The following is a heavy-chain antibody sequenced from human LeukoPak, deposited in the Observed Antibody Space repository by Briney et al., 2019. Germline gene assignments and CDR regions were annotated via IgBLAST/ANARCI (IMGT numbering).Heavy chain of an antibody. J-gene: IGHJ4*02. CDR1: GGSISSSSYY. Sequence: PSETLSLTCTISGGSISSSSYYWGWIRQPPGKGLEWIGSIYYSGSTYYNPSLKSRVTISVDTSKNQFSLKLSSVTAADTAVYYCARDEGRYSRSFDYWGQGTLVTVSS. CDR3: ARDEGRYSRSFDY. CDR2: IYYSGST. D-gene: IGHD1-26*01. V-gene: IGHV4-39*07.